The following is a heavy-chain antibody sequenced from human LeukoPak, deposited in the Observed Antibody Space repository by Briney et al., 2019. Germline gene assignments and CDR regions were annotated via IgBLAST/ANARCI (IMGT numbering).Heavy chain of an antibody. Sequence: SVKVSCKASGGTFSRYAISWVRQSPGQGLEWMGGIIPIFGTANYAQKFQGRVTITADESTSTAYMELSSLRSEDTAVFYCARGRTGQWLAFDYWGQGTLVTVSS. CDR1: GGTFSRYA. V-gene: IGHV1-69*13. J-gene: IGHJ4*02. D-gene: IGHD6-19*01. CDR2: IIPIFGTA. CDR3: ARGRTGQWLAFDY.